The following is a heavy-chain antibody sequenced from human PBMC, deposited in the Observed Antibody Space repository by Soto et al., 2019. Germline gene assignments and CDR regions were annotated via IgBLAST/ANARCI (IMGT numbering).Heavy chain of an antibody. Sequence: GTLRLTCVASGFSFNNYAMSWARQAPGKGLEWVSAISGGITYYADSVKVRFTISRDNSKNTLFLQMTSLRVEDTAVYYCATCIGGDCYSDYWGQGALVTVSS. V-gene: IGHV3-23*01. CDR3: ATCIGGDCYSDY. D-gene: IGHD2-21*02. CDR1: GFSFNNYA. CDR2: ISGGIT. J-gene: IGHJ4*02.